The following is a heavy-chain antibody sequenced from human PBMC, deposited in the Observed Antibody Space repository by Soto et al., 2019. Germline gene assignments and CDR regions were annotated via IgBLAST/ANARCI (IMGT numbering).Heavy chain of an antibody. D-gene: IGHD2-21*02. CDR2: IYYSGST. Sequence: SETLSLTCPVSGGSVSSGSYYWSWIRQPPGKGLEWIGYIYYSGSTNYNPSLKSRVTISVDTSKNQFSLKLSSVTAADTAVYYCARDGCGGDCYWSDAFDIWGQGTMVTVSS. CDR1: GGSVSSGSYY. CDR3: ARDGCGGDCYWSDAFDI. V-gene: IGHV4-61*01. J-gene: IGHJ3*02.